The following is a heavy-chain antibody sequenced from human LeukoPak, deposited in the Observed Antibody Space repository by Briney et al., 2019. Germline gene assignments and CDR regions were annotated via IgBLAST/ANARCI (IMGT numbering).Heavy chain of an antibody. CDR2: IKRKTDGGTT. Sequence: GGSLRLSCAASGFTFSNAWMSWVRQAPGKGLEWVGRIKRKTDGGTTEYAALVKGRFTISRDDSKNTLYLQMNSLETEDTAVYYCTTDGYSGLGYYFGYWGQGTLVTVSS. V-gene: IGHV3-15*01. J-gene: IGHJ4*02. CDR3: TTDGYSGLGYYFGY. CDR1: GFTFSNAW. D-gene: IGHD5-18*01.